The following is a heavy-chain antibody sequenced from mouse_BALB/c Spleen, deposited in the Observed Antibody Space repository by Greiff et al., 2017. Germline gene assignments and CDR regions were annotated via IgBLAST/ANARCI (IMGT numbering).Heavy chain of an antibody. CDR2: ISSGSSTI. CDR3: ARSGKGSSFDY. J-gene: IGHJ2*01. V-gene: IGHV5-17*02. CDR1: GFTFSSFG. D-gene: IGHD4-1*01. Sequence: EVKLVESGGGLVQPGGSRKLSCAASGFTFSSFGMHWVRQAPEKGLEWVAYISSGSSTIYYADTVKGRFTISRDNPKNTLFLQMTSLRSEDTAMYYCARSGKGSSFDYWGQGTTLTVSS.